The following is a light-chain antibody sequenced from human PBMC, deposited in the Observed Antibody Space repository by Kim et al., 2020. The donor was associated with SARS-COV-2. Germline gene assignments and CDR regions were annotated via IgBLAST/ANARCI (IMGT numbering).Light chain of an antibody. Sequence: DVVMTQSPLSLAVILGQPASISCRSSLSLLNRAGNTYLNWIYQRPGQSPRRLIHDVSKRDSGVPDRFIGSGSGTDFTLKISGVEAEDVGVYYCLQGTHWPKTFGQGPKLEI. CDR2: DVS. CDR3: LQGTHWPKT. J-gene: IGKJ2*01. CDR1: LSLLNRAGNTY. V-gene: IGKV2-30*01.